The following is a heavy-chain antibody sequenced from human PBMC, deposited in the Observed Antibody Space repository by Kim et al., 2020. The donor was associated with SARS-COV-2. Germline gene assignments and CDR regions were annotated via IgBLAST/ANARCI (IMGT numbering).Heavy chain of an antibody. D-gene: IGHD6-25*01. CDR3: SRGFRGDY. CDR2: GGTT. J-gene: IGHJ4*02. Sequence: GGTTEYAASVKGRITISRDDSKSIAYLQMDSLRPEDTAVYYCSRGFRGDYWGQGTLVTVSS. V-gene: IGHV3-49*02.